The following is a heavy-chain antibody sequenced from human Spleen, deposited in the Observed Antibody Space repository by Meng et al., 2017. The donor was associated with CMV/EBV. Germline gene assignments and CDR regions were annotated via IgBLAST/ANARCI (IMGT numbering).Heavy chain of an antibody. D-gene: IGHD5-24*01. Sequence: ASVKVSCKASGYTFTGYYMHWVRQAPGQGLEWMGWINADSGDTNYAQRFQGRVTMTRDTSISTAYMELGSLRSDDTAVYYCASTRWLPTPGRRGWRGLDYWGQGTLVTVSS. CDR2: INADSGDT. CDR1: GYTFTGYY. J-gene: IGHJ4*02. CDR3: ASTRWLPTPGRRGWRGLDY. V-gene: IGHV1-2*02.